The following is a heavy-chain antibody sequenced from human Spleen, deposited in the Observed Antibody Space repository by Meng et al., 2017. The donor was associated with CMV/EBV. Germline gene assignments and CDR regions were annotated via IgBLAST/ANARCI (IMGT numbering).Heavy chain of an antibody. V-gene: IGHV4-38-2*02. Sequence: SETLSLTCTVSGYSISSGYYWGWIRQPPGKGLEWIGSIYHSGSTYYNPSLKSRVTISVDTSKNQFSLKLSSVTAADTAVYYCARDPGYSSSRSFDYWGQGTLVTVSS. J-gene: IGHJ4*02. D-gene: IGHD6-6*01. CDR1: GYSISSGYY. CDR2: IYHSGST. CDR3: ARDPGYSSSRSFDY.